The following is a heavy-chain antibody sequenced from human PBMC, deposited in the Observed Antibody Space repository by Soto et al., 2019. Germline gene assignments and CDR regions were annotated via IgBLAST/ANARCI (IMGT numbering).Heavy chain of an antibody. Sequence: AAAYSLNRRVGNWWRSPCGQRLEWIGWINAGNGNTKYSQKFQGRVTITRDTSASTAYMELSSLRSEDTAVYYCARWGYYGSSGFDYWGPGTLVTVSS. CDR2: INAGNGNT. D-gene: IGHD3-22*01. V-gene: IGHV1-3*01. CDR3: ARWGYYGSSGFDY. CDR1: AYSLNRRV. J-gene: IGHJ4*02.